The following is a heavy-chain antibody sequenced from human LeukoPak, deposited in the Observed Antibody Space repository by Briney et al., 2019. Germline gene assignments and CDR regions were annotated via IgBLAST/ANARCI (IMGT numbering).Heavy chain of an antibody. V-gene: IGHV4-61*05. CDR2: IYYSGST. Sequence: SETLSLTCTVSGGSISSSSYYWGWIRQPPGKGLEWIGYIYYSGSTNYNPSLKSRVTISVDTSKNQFSLNLTSLTAADTAVYYCAKGGKGFPLGLRFDSWGQGTLVSVSS. D-gene: IGHD2-21*01. CDR1: GGSISSSSYY. CDR3: AKGGKGFPLGLRFDS. J-gene: IGHJ4*02.